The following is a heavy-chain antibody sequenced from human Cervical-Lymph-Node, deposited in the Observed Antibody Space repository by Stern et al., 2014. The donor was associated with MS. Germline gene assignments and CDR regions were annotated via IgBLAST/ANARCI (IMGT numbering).Heavy chain of an antibody. D-gene: IGHD2-21*01. CDR2: ISGYNGNT. V-gene: IGHV1-18*01. CDR1: GYAFSTYG. CDR3: ARDNIRHFLVGWDAFDI. J-gene: IGHJ3*02. Sequence: QVQLVQSGAEVKKPGASVKVSCKASGYAFSTYGISWVRQAPGQGLEWMGWISGYNGNTNYAQRLQGRVSMTTDTSTTTAYMELRSLRSDDTAVYYCARDNIRHFLVGWDAFDIWGQGTMVTVSS.